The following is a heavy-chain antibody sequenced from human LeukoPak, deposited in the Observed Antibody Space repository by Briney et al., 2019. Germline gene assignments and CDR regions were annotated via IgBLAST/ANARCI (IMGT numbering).Heavy chain of an antibody. CDR1: GFTLSEYY. Sequence: GGSLRLSCAASGFTLSEYYMTWIRQAPGKGLEWLSYISPGGSTIYYADSMKGRLTISRDNAKKSLDLQMNSLRAEDTAVYYCARDRESSSMSWAFDYWGQGTLVTVSS. V-gene: IGHV3-11*04. J-gene: IGHJ4*02. CDR2: ISPGGSTI. D-gene: IGHD6-6*01. CDR3: ARDRESSSMSWAFDY.